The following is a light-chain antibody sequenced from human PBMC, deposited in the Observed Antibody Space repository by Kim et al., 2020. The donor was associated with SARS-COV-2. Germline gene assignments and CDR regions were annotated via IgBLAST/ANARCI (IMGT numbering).Light chain of an antibody. CDR3: QAGDSSEDDWV. CDR2: YDT. V-gene: IGLV3-21*04. CDR1: RIGSKG. Sequence: SYELTQPPSVSVAPGETARITCGGNRIGSKGVHWYQQKPGQAPVLVIYYDTHRPSGIPGRFSGSNSGNTATLTISRVEAGDEADYSCQAGDSSEDDWVFG. J-gene: IGLJ3*02.